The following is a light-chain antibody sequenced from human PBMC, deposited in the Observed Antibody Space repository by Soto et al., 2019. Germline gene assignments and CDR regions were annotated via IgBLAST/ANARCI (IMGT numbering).Light chain of an antibody. CDR2: RNN. CDR3: AAWDDSLSGV. V-gene: IGLV1-47*01. CDR1: SCNIGSKY. Sequence: QAVLTQPPSASGTPGQRVTISCSGSSCNIGSKYVYCYQQLPGTAPKLLIYRNNQRRSGVPDRFSGSKSGTSASLAISGLQSEDEADYYCAAWDDSLSGVXGTGTKVTV. J-gene: IGLJ1*01.